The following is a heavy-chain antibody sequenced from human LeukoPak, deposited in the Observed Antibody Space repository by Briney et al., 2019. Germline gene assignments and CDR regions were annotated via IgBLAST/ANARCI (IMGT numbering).Heavy chain of an antibody. J-gene: IGHJ4*02. CDR3: AKDQRFGDLDDY. CDR1: GFIFNNYA. V-gene: IGHV3-23*01. D-gene: IGHD3-10*01. Sequence: GGSLRLSCAASGFIFNNYAMSWVRQAPGKGLEWVSSISGTGVTAYYADSVKGRFAISRDNSKNTLYLQMSSLRAEDTALYYCAKDQRFGDLDDYRGQGTLVTV. CDR2: ISGTGVTA.